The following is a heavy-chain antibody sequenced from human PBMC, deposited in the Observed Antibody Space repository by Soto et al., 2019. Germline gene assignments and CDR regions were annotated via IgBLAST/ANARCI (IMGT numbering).Heavy chain of an antibody. D-gene: IGHD5-18*01. J-gene: IGHJ4*01. Sequence: EVQLLESGGGLVQPGGSWSLSWAASGSIFSTRAMTWVRQAPGRGLEWVPGLSAGGTATYYADSVKGRFTISRDNSKNTLYLQVNSLRVEDTALYYCARAVGGSSYAYLPADWGHGTLVTVSS. CDR1: GSIFSTRA. CDR3: ARAVGGSSYAYLPAD. V-gene: IGHV3-23*01. CDR2: LSAGGTAT.